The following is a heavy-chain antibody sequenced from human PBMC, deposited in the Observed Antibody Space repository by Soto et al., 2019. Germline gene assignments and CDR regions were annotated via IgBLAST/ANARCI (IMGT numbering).Heavy chain of an antibody. Sequence: SGPTLVNPTQTLTLTCTFSGFSLSTGGVAVGWIRQPPGKALEWLALIYWNDDKLYSPPLKTRLTVTKDTSKNQVVLTMTNVGPVDTATYYCAHKLRYLDPMDVWGQGTTVTVSS. CDR2: IYWNDDK. V-gene: IGHV2-5*01. CDR3: AHKLRYLDPMDV. CDR1: GFSLSTGGVA. D-gene: IGHD3-9*01. J-gene: IGHJ6*02.